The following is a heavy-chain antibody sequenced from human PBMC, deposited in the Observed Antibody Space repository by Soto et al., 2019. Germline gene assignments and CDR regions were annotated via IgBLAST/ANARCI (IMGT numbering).Heavy chain of an antibody. V-gene: IGHV4-4*02. CDR1: GASIGTNNW. J-gene: IGHJ6*02. Sequence: SETLSLTCAVSGASIGTNNWWSWVRQPPGKGLEWIGEVYHSGTTNCNPSLKSRLIISIDTSKNQFSLKVGSVTAADTAVYYCASSSLYGMDVWGQGTTVTVSS. CDR2: VYHSGTT. CDR3: ASSSLYGMDV.